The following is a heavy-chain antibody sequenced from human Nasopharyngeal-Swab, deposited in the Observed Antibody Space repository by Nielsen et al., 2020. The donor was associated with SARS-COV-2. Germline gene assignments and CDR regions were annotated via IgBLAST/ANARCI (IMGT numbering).Heavy chain of an antibody. D-gene: IGHD2-15*01. CDR2: ISAYNGNT. Sequence: ASVKVSCKASGYTFTSYGISWVRQAPGQGLEWMGWISAYNGNTNYAQKLQGRVTMTTDTSTSTAYMELRSLRSDDTAVYYCARVGPDIVVVVAAAPDYWGQGTLVTSPQ. V-gene: IGHV1-18*01. CDR1: GYTFTSYG. J-gene: IGHJ4*02. CDR3: ARVGPDIVVVVAAAPDY.